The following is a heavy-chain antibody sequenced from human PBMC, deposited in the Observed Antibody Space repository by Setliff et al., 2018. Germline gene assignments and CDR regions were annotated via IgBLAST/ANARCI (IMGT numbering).Heavy chain of an antibody. V-gene: IGHV5-51*01. CDR2: IHPSNSDT. CDR3: ARNRVALYDAFDI. Sequence: GESLKISCKGSGCSFTDYWIGWVRQMPGEGLEWMGIIHPSNSDTVYSPSFQGQVTISADRSITTAYLQWSSLKASDTAIYYCARNRVALYDAFDIWGQGTMVTVSS. J-gene: IGHJ3*02. CDR1: GCSFTDYW. D-gene: IGHD5-12*01.